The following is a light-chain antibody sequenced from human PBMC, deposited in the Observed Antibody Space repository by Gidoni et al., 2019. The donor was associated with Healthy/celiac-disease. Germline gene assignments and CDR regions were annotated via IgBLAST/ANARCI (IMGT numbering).Light chain of an antibody. J-gene: IGKJ2*01. V-gene: IGKV3-20*01. Sequence: EIVLTQSPGTLSLSPGERATLSCRASQSVSSSYLAWYQQKPGQAPRLLIYGASSRATGIPDRCSGSGSGTDFTLTISRLEPEDFAVYYCQQYGSSPPRYTVGQGTKLEIK. CDR2: GAS. CDR1: QSVSSSY. CDR3: QQYGSSPPRYT.